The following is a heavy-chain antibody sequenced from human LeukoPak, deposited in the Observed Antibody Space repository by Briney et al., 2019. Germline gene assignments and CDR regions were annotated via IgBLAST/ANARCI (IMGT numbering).Heavy chain of an antibody. CDR3: ARLSKGRFFDYIFDY. Sequence: PSETLSLTCTVSVGSVSITAYYWRWIRQPPGKGLEWIGNIYYSGSTYYNPSLTSRVTMSVDTSNNQFSLKMHSVTAADTAVYYCARLSKGRFFDYIFDYWGQGTLVTVSS. V-gene: IGHV4-39*01. J-gene: IGHJ4*02. CDR1: VGSVSITAYY. D-gene: IGHD3-9*01. CDR2: IYYSGST.